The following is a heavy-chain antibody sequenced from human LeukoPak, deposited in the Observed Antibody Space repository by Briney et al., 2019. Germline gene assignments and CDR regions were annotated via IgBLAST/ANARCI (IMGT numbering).Heavy chain of an antibody. CDR1: GFTFSSYS. J-gene: IGHJ4*02. CDR3: ARDYTTAQLNDY. V-gene: IGHV3-21*01. CDR2: ISSSRNYI. D-gene: IGHD2-2*02. Sequence: TGGSLRLSCAASGFTFSSYSMNWVRQAAGKGLEWVSSISSSRNYIYYADSVKGRFTISRDTAKTSLYLQMNSLRAEDTAVYYCARDYTTAQLNDYWGQGTLVTVSS.